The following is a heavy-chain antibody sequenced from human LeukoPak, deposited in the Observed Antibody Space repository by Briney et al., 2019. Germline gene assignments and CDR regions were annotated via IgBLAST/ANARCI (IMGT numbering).Heavy chain of an antibody. CDR2: IYDNGAT. J-gene: IGHJ6*02. CDR1: GGSISSYY. CDR3: AKDVHYGSGRKYYYGMDV. V-gene: IGHV4-59*01. Sequence: SETLSLTCTVSGGSISSYYWSWIRQPPGKGLEWIGYIYDNGATNYNPSLKSRVTISVDTSKKQFSLKLSSVTAADTAVYYCAKDVHYGSGRKYYYGMDVWGQGTTVTVSS. D-gene: IGHD3-10*01.